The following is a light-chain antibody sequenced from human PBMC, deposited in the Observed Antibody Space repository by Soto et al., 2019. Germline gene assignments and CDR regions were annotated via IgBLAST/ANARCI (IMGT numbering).Light chain of an antibody. CDR2: DAS. J-gene: IGKJ5*01. CDR1: QDINIY. Sequence: DIQVTQSPSSLFASVGDIVTITCQATQDINIYLNWYQQKPGKAPNLLIYDASNLEIGVPSRFSGSGSGTHFTFTISSLQTEDIGTYYCQLYDSRPITFGRGTRLEIK. V-gene: IGKV1-33*01. CDR3: QLYDSRPIT.